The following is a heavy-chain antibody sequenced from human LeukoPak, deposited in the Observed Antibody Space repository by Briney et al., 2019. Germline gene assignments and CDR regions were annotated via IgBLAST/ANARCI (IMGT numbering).Heavy chain of an antibody. CDR2: ISYHARDI. V-gene: IGHV3-30*18. D-gene: IGHD3-22*01. CDR1: GFTFSGYC. Sequence: GGSLRLSCAAWGFTFSGYCMHWVRQAPGRGLEWGGVISYHARDIHYADSVRGGFAITRDNPKNALYLQMNSLRADDTAGFYCAKSTNSSGYSIFASWGRGTLVTVSS. CDR3: AKSTNSSGYSIFAS. J-gene: IGHJ5*01.